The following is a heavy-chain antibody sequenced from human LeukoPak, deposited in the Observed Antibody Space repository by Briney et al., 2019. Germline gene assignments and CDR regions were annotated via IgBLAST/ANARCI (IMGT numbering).Heavy chain of an antibody. D-gene: IGHD1-26*01. Sequence: ASVKVSRKASGGTFSSYAISWVRQAPGQGLEWMRGIIPIFGTANYAQKFQGRVTITADESTSTAYMELSSLRSEDTAVYYCARDGGVGATIMNYWGQGTLVTVSS. V-gene: IGHV1-69*13. CDR2: IIPIFGTA. CDR3: ARDGGVGATIMNY. J-gene: IGHJ4*02. CDR1: GGTFSSYA.